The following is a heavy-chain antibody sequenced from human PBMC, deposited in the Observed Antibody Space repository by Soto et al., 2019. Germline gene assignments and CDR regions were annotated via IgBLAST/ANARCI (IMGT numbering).Heavy chain of an antibody. CDR3: AKGLTDWQQLVVGAFDI. Sequence: GGSLRLSCAASGFAFSSYAMSWVRQAPGKGLEWVSAISGSGGSTYYADSVKGRFTISRDNSKNTLYLQMNSLRAEDTAVYYCAKGLTDWQQLVVGAFDIWGQGTMVTVSS. D-gene: IGHD6-13*01. CDR2: ISGSGGST. V-gene: IGHV3-23*01. J-gene: IGHJ3*02. CDR1: GFAFSSYA.